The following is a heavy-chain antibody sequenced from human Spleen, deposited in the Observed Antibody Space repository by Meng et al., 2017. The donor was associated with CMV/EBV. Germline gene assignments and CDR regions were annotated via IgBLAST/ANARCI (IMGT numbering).Heavy chain of an antibody. D-gene: IGHD2-15*01. CDR1: GFTFSTYW. CDR2: INMDGSST. Sequence: GGSLRLSCAASGFTFSTYWMQWVRQAPGKGLVWVSRINMDGSSTSYADVVKGRFIISRDNGKNSLSLQMNSLRAEDTAVYYCARRILYFDYWGQGSLVTVSS. J-gene: IGHJ4*02. V-gene: IGHV3-74*01. CDR3: ARRILYFDY.